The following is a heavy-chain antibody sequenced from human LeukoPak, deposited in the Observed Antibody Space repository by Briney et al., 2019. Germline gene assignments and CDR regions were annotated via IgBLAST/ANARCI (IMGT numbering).Heavy chain of an antibody. CDR2: IYTSGST. V-gene: IGHV4-61*02. Sequence: SQTLSLTCTVSGGSISSGSYYWSWIRQPAGKGLEWIGRIYTSGSTNYNPSLKSRVTISVDTPKNQFSLKLSSVTAADTAVYYCARADDSSGWYTGGTGFDYWGQGTLVTVSS. CDR1: GGSISSGSYY. J-gene: IGHJ4*02. D-gene: IGHD6-19*01. CDR3: ARADDSSGWYTGGTGFDY.